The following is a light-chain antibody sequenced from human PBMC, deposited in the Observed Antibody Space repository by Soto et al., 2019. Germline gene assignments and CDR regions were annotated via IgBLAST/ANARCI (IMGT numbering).Light chain of an antibody. CDR1: QSVSSN. Sequence: EIVMTQSPATLSVSPGERATLSCRASQSVSSNLAWYQQKPGQAPRLLIYGASTRATGIPARFSGSGSGTEFTLTISSLQSEDVAVDYCQQYNNWPWTFGQGTKVEIK. CDR3: QQYNNWPWT. V-gene: IGKV3-15*01. CDR2: GAS. J-gene: IGKJ1*01.